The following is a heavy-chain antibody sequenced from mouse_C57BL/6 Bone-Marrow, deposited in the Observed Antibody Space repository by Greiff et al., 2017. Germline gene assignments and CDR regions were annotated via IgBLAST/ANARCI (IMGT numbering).Heavy chain of an antibody. CDR1: GYTFTSYW. D-gene: IGHD2-3*01. CDR3: EREGGYYAWCAY. CDR2: IDPSDGYT. V-gene: IGHV1-69*01. Sequence: QVQLQQPGAELVMPGASVKLSCKASGYTFTSYWMHWVKQRPGQGLEWIGEIDPSDGYTNYNQKFKGKSTLTVDKSSSTAYMQLCSLTSEDSAVYYCEREGGYYAWCAYWGQGNLVTVSA. J-gene: IGHJ3*01.